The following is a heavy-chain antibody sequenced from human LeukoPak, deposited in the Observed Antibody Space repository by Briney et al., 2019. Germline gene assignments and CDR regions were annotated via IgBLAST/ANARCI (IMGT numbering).Heavy chain of an antibody. J-gene: IGHJ3*02. V-gene: IGHV1-69*13. D-gene: IGHD5-18*01. CDR1: GYTFTSYY. Sequence: ASVKVSCKASGYTFTSYYMHWVRQAPGQGLEWMGGIIPIFGTANYAQKFQGRVTITADESTSTAYMELSSLRSEDTAVYYCASSVGYSYVDAFDIWGQGTMVTVSS. CDR2: IIPIFGTA. CDR3: ASSVGYSYVDAFDI.